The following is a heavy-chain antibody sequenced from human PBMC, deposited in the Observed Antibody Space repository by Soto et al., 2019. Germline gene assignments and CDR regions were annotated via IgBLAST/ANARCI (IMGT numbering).Heavy chain of an antibody. Sequence: QVQLQESGPGLVKPSQTLSLTCTVSGGSISSGGYYWSWIRQHPGKGLEWSGYIYYSGSTYYNPSLKSRVTISVDTSKNQFSLKLSAVTAADTAVYYCARDPAQEMQGIWSGYYADWYFDLWGRGNLVTVSS. J-gene: IGHJ2*01. CDR2: IYYSGST. CDR3: ARDPAQEMQGIWSGYYADWYFDL. CDR1: GGSISSGGYY. D-gene: IGHD3-3*01. V-gene: IGHV4-31*03.